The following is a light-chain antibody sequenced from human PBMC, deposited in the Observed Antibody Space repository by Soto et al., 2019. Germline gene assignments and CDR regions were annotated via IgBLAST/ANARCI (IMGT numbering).Light chain of an antibody. CDR3: NSYVVSDTWV. J-gene: IGLJ3*02. V-gene: IGLV2-8*01. CDR2: EVN. Sequence: QSALTQPPSASGSPGQSVTISCTGTSSDVGCYNHVSWYQQHPGKAPKLMIYEVNKRPSGVPDRFSGSKSGNTASLTVSGLQAEDEADYYCNSYVVSDTWVFGGGTKLTVL. CDR1: SSDVGCYNH.